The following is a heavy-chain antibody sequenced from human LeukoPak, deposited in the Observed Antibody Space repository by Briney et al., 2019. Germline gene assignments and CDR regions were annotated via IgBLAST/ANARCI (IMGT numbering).Heavy chain of an antibody. CDR1: GFTFSSYG. CDR3: AKDASELGFGELLPIDY. D-gene: IGHD3-10*01. V-gene: IGHV3-30*02. J-gene: IGHJ4*02. Sequence: SGGSLRLSCAASGFTFSSYGMHWVRQAPGKGLEWVAFIRYDGSNKYYADSVKGRFTISRDNSKNTLYLQMNSLRAEDTAVYYCAKDASELGFGELLPIDYWGQGTLVTVSS. CDR2: IRYDGSNK.